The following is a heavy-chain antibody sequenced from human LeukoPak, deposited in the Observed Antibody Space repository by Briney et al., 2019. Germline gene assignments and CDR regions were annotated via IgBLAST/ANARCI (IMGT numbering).Heavy chain of an antibody. J-gene: IGHJ5*02. CDR1: GFTFSSYW. CDR3: VKRVTGWYQIDL. V-gene: IGHV3-74*01. Sequence: GGSLRLSCAASGFTFSSYWMHWVRQAPGKGLVWVSGINSDGSSTRYADSVKGRFTISRDNAKNTLYLQMNSLRAEDTALYYCVKRVTGWYQIDLWGQGALVTVSS. D-gene: IGHD6-19*01. CDR2: INSDGSST.